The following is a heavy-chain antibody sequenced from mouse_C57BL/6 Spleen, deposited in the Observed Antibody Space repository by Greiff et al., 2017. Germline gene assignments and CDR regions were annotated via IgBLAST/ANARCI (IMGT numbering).Heavy chain of an antibody. J-gene: IGHJ1*03. CDR2: INPYNGDT. Sequence: EVKLEESGPELVKPGDSVKISCKASGYSFTGYFMNWVMQSHGKSFEWIGRINPYNGDTFYNQKFKGKATLTVDKSSSTAHMELRSLTSEDSAVYYCARGGGNYEYWYFDVWGTGTTVTVSS. V-gene: IGHV1-20*01. CDR1: GYSFTGYF. CDR3: ARGGGNYEYWYFDV. D-gene: IGHD2-1*01.